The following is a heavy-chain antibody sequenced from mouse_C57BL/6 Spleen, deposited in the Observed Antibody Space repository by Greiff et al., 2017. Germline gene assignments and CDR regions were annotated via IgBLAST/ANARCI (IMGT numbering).Heavy chain of an antibody. D-gene: IGHD1-1*01. Sequence: EVKLVESGGGLVKPGGSLKLSCAASGFTFSDYGMHWVRQAPEKGLEWVAYISSGSSTIYYADTVKGRFTISRDNAKNTLFLQMTSLRSEDTAMYYCARHYYGSSSNAMDYWGQGTSVTVSS. CDR1: GFTFSDYG. CDR2: ISSGSSTI. CDR3: ARHYYGSSSNAMDY. J-gene: IGHJ4*01. V-gene: IGHV5-17*01.